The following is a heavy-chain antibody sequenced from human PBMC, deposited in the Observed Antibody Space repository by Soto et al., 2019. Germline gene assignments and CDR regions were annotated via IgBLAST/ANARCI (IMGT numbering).Heavy chain of an antibody. J-gene: IGHJ5*02. D-gene: IGHD2-2*03. V-gene: IGHV3-23*01. CDR1: GFTFSSYA. CDR3: AGYCSSTSCYYENWFDP. Sequence: GGSLRLSCAASGFTFSSYAMSWVRQAPGEGLEWVSAISGSGGSTYYADSVKGRFTISRDNSKNTLYLQMNSLRAEDTAVYYCAGYCSSTSCYYENWFDPWGQGTLVTVSS. CDR2: ISGSGGST.